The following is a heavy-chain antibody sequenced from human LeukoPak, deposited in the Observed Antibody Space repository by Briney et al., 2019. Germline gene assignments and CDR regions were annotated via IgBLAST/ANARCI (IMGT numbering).Heavy chain of an antibody. CDR3: ARDGVDILTGYADY. J-gene: IGHJ4*02. Sequence: GASVKVSCXXXXXXXXSYGISWVRQAPGQGLEWMGWISAYNGNTNYAQKLQGRVTMTPDTSTSTAYMELRSLRSDDTAVHYCARDGVDILTGYADYWGQGTLVTVSS. V-gene: IGHV1-18*01. CDR1: XXXXXSYG. CDR2: ISAYNGNT. D-gene: IGHD3-9*01.